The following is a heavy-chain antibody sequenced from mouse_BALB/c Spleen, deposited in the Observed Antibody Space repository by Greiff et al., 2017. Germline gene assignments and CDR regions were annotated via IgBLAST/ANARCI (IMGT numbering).Heavy chain of an antibody. CDR3: ARNGIYYGVDY. J-gene: IGHJ2*01. Sequence: QVQLQQSGAELVRPGVSVKISCKGSGYTFTDYAMHWVKQSHAKSLEWIGVISTYYGDASYNQKFKGKATMTVDKSSSTAYMELARLTSEDSAIYYCARNGIYYGVDYWGQGTTLTVSS. D-gene: IGHD1-2*01. V-gene: IGHV1S137*01. CDR1: GYTFTDYA. CDR2: ISTYYGDA.